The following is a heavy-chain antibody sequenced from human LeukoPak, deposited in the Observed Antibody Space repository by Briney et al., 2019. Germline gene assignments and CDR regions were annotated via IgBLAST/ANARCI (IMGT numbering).Heavy chain of an antibody. Sequence: GGSLRLSCAASGFTFSSYSMNWVRQAPGKGLERVSSISSSSSYIYYADSVKGRFTISRDNAKNSLYLQMNSLRAEDTAVYYCARDSAPYYDFWSAHISKGSMGMDVWGQGTTVTVSS. D-gene: IGHD3-3*01. J-gene: IGHJ6*02. CDR3: ARDSAPYYDFWSAHISKGSMGMDV. V-gene: IGHV3-21*01. CDR1: GFTFSSYS. CDR2: ISSSSSYI.